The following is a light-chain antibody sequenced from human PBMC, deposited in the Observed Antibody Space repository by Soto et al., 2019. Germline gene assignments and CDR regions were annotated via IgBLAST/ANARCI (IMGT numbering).Light chain of an antibody. Sequence: EIVLTQSPGTLSLSPGERATLSCRASQSVSSSYLAWYQQKPGQAPRLLIYGASSRATGIPDRFSGSGSGTDITLSASRMKAEDFAVYFCQPYASFFTFGGGTKVEIK. CDR1: QSVSSSY. J-gene: IGKJ4*02. CDR2: GAS. V-gene: IGKV3-20*01. CDR3: QPYASFFT.